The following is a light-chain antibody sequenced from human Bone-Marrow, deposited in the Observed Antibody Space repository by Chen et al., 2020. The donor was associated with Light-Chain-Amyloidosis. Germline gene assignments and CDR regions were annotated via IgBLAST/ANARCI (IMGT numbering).Light chain of an antibody. Sequence: SYELTQPPSVSVSPGQTARITCSGADLPTKYAYWYQQKPGQAPVLVIHRDTERPSGISERVAGSNSGTTATSTSSGVQAEDEADDHCQSAESRGTDEVIFGGGTKLTLL. V-gene: IGLV3-25*03. CDR2: RDT. CDR1: DLPTKY. J-gene: IGLJ2*01. CDR3: QSAESRGTDEVI.